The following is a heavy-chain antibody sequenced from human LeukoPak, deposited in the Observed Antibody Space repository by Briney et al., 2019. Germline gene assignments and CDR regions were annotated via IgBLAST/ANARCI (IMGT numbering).Heavy chain of an antibody. D-gene: IGHD3-22*01. V-gene: IGHV3-30-3*01. CDR3: ARADDYYDSSGYYGLDY. J-gene: IGHJ4*02. CDR1: GFTFSSYA. Sequence: GGSLRLSCAASGFTFSSYAMHWVRQAPGKGLEWVAVISYDGSNKYYADSVKGRFTISRDNSKNTLYLQMNSLRAEDTAVYYCARADDYYDSSGYYGLDYWSQGTLVTVSS. CDR2: ISYDGSNK.